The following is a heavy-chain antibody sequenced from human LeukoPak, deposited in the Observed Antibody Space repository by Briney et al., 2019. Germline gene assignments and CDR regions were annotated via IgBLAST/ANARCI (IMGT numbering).Heavy chain of an antibody. CDR2: ISAYNGNT. V-gene: IGHV1-18*01. CDR3: ARDRDIGGRDAFDI. CDR1: GYTFTSYG. D-gene: IGHD3-10*01. J-gene: IGHJ3*02. Sequence: ASVKVSCKASGYTFTSYGISWVRQAPRQGLEWMGWISAYNGNTNYAQKLQGRVTVTTDTSTSTAYMELRSLRSDDTAVYYCARDRDIGGRDAFDIWGQGTMVTVSS.